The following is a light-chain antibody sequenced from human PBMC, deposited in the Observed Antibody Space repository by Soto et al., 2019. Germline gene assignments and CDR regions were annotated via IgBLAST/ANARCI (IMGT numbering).Light chain of an antibody. CDR2: AAS. Sequence: EMVLTQSPATLSVSPGERATLSCRASQGVSSNLAWYQQKPGQAPRLLIYAASTRAAGIPARFSGSGSGTEFPPTNSSPQSDVFGVYYCEEYNKWPPPRTFGKGPRVEAK. CDR3: EEYNKWPPPRT. J-gene: IGKJ1*01. CDR1: QGVSSN. V-gene: IGKV3-15*01.